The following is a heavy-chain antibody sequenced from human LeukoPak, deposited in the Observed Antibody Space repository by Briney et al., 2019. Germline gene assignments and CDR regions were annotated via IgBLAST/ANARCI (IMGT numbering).Heavy chain of an antibody. CDR3: AKDRSPGYSSSWYGWFDP. Sequence: GGSLRLSCAASGFTFSSYAMSWVRQAPGKGLEWVSAISGSGGSTYYADSVKGRFTISRDNSKNTLYLQMNSLRAEDTAVYYCAKDRSPGYSSSWYGWFDPWGQGTLVTVSS. CDR1: GFTFSSYA. D-gene: IGHD6-13*01. V-gene: IGHV3-23*01. CDR2: ISGSGGST. J-gene: IGHJ5*02.